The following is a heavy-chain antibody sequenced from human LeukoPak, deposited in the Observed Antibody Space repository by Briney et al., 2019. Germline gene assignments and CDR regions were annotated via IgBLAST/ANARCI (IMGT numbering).Heavy chain of an antibody. J-gene: IGHJ4*02. CDR2: IWYDGSNK. Sequence: RSGGSLRLSCVGSGFTFSDYTMHWVRQAPGKGLEWVALIWYDGSNKYYTDSVKGRFTISRDNSKNTLYLQMNSLRAEDTAVYYCAREGPRGNSQFDYWGQGTLVTVSS. CDR3: AREGPRGNSQFDY. V-gene: IGHV3-33*08. D-gene: IGHD2/OR15-2a*01. CDR1: GFTFSDYT.